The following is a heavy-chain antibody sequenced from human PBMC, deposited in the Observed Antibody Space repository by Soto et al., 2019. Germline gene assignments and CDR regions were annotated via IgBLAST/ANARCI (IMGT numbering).Heavy chain of an antibody. J-gene: IGHJ4*02. V-gene: IGHV1-69*06. CDR2: IIPIFGTA. Sequence: QVQLVQSGAEVKKPGSSVKVSCKASGGTFSSYAISWVRQAPRQGLEWMGGIIPIFGTANYAQKFQGRVTITADKSTSTGYLELSSLRSEDTAVYYWARTPPGGSGGYGGLDYWGQGTLVTVSS. D-gene: IGHD6-19*01. CDR1: GGTFSSYA. CDR3: ARTPPGGSGGYGGLDY.